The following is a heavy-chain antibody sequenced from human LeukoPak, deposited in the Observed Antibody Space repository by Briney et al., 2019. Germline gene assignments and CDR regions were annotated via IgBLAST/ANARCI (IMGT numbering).Heavy chain of an antibody. Sequence: GTSLRLSCAASGFTFSNYGMHWVRQAPGKGPEWGAVIWYDGSNKYYADSVKGRFTISRDNSKNTLYLQMNSVRAEDTAVYYCASCNAKTSLTNFDYWGQGTLVTVSS. V-gene: IGHV3-33*01. CDR3: ASCNAKTSLTNFDY. J-gene: IGHJ4*02. D-gene: IGHD2/OR15-2a*01. CDR1: GFTFSNYG. CDR2: IWYDGSNK.